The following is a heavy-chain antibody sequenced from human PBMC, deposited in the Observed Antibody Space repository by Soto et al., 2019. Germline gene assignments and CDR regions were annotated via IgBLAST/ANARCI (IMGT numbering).Heavy chain of an antibody. CDR2: MNPNSGNT. V-gene: IGHV1-8*01. Sequence: QVQLVQSGAEVKKPGASVKVSCKASGYTLTSYDINWVRQATGQGLEWMGWMNPNSGNTGYAQKFQGRVTMTRNTSISTAYMELSSLRSEDTAVYYCARVTTVTTADYYYYGMDVWGQGTTVTVSS. D-gene: IGHD4-17*01. CDR1: GYTLTSYD. J-gene: IGHJ6*02. CDR3: ARVTTVTTADYYYYGMDV.